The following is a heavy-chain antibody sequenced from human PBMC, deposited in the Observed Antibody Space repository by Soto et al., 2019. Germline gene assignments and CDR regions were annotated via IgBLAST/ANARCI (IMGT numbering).Heavy chain of an antibody. CDR2: INPSGGST. D-gene: IGHD3-22*01. CDR3: ARDLILGYYDSSRYYPPSTLDY. CDR1: GYTFTSYY. V-gene: IGHV1-46*01. J-gene: IGHJ4*02. Sequence: ASVKVSCKASGYTFTSYYMHWVRQAPGQGLEWMGIINPSGGSTSYAQKFQGRVTMTRDTSTSTVYMELSSLRSEDTAVYYCARDLILGYYDSSRYYPPSTLDYCGQGPLVTVSS.